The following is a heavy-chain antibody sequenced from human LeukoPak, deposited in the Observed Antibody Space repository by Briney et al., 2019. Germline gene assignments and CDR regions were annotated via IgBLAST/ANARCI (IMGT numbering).Heavy chain of an antibody. Sequence: GGSLRLSCAASGFTFSSCAMTWVRRAPGKGLEWVSTITGSGGTTYYADFSKGRFTISRDNAKNSLYLQMNSLRAEDTAVYYCARVPVATILAPFDYWGQGTLVTVSS. D-gene: IGHD5-12*01. V-gene: IGHV3-23*01. J-gene: IGHJ4*02. CDR3: ARVPVATILAPFDY. CDR2: ITGSGGTT. CDR1: GFTFSSCA.